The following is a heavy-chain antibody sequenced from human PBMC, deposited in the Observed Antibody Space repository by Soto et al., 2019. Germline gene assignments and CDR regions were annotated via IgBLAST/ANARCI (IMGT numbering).Heavy chain of an antibody. D-gene: IGHD3-10*01. V-gene: IGHV3-21*01. CDR3: TREASRDRRARGWLDP. Sequence: PRGSLSLSCSASGFTFRSFTMNWVRQAPGKGLEWVSTISSNSAYIYYTDALRGRFTISRDNAKNSLHLQMNSLRAEDTAVYYCTREASRDRRARGWLDPWGQGARSTV. CDR1: GFTFRSFT. CDR2: ISSNSAYI. J-gene: IGHJ5*02.